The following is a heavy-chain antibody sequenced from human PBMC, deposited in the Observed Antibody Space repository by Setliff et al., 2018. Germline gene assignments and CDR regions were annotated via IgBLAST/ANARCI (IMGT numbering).Heavy chain of an antibody. J-gene: IGHJ4*02. Sequence: SVKVSCKASGDTFSSYGISWVRQAPGQGLEWMGGTIPMFGSTSYAQKFQGRVTIITDESTTTAYMELSSLGTEDTAVYYCVRGQGPRTVVAIPFDHWGQGTLVTSPQ. D-gene: IGHD3-22*01. CDR3: VRGQGPRTVVAIPFDH. CDR2: TIPMFGST. CDR1: GDTFSSYG. V-gene: IGHV1-69*05.